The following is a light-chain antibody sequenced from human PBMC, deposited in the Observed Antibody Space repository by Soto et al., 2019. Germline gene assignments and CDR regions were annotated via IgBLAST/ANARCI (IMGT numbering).Light chain of an antibody. CDR2: EVS. J-gene: IGLJ3*02. CDR3: SSFRSTNSWV. V-gene: IGLV2-14*01. Sequence: QSVLTQPASVSGSPGQSITISCTGTSSDVGGYNYVSWYQQHLGKAPKLMIYEVSDRPSGVSNRFSGSKSGNTASLTISGLQAEDEADYYCSSFRSTNSWVFGGGTKVTVL. CDR1: SSDVGGYNY.